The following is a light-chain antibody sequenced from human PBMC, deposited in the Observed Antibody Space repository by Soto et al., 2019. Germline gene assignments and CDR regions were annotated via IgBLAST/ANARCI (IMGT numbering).Light chain of an antibody. V-gene: IGKV3-20*01. CDR3: QQYNNWPPIT. CDR1: QSVSSSY. Sequence: EIVLTQSPGTLSLSPGERATLSCRASQSVSSSYLAWYQQKPGQAPRLLIYNAFNRATGIPDRFSGSGSGTDFTLTISSLQSEDFAVYYCQQYNNWPPITFGQGTRLEI. J-gene: IGKJ5*01. CDR2: NAF.